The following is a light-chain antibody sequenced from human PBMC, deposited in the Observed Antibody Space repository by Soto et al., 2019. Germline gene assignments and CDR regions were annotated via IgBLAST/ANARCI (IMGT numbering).Light chain of an antibody. V-gene: IGLV2-14*01. Sequence: QSVLTQPASVSGSPGQSITISCTGISSDVGGYNYVSWYQQHPGKAPKLMIYDVSNRPSGVSNRFSGSKSGNTASLTISGLQAEDEADYYCSSYTSSSTGVFGTGTKLTVL. CDR2: DVS. J-gene: IGLJ1*01. CDR3: SSYTSSSTGV. CDR1: SSDVGGYNY.